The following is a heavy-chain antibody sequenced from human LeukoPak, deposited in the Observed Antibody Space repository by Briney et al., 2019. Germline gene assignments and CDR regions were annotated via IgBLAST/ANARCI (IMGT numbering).Heavy chain of an antibody. CDR1: GGSISSDY. J-gene: IGHJ3*02. CDR2: IYYTGST. D-gene: IGHD3-9*01. V-gene: IGHV4-59*01. CDR3: ARGAVAMYYMVLTGCSRRRGGAFDI. Sequence: SETLSLTCTVSGGSISSDYWSWIRQPPGKGLEWIGHIYYTGSTNYNSSLKSRVTISVDTSKKHFSLKLSSVTDADTAVYYWARGAVAMYYMVLTGCSRRRGGAFDIWGQGTMVTVSS.